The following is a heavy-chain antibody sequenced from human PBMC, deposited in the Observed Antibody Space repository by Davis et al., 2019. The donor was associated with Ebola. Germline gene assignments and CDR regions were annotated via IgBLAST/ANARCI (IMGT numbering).Heavy chain of an antibody. J-gene: IGHJ4*02. V-gene: IGHV4-34*01. Sequence: SETLSLTCTVSGGSISSYYWTWIRQAPGKGLEWIGEISHSGSTNYNPSLKSRVSISVDTSKNHFSLNLNSVTAADTAVYYCARGMRYDFWSGFDFDFWGQGTLVTVSS. CDR2: ISHSGST. CDR1: GGSISSYY. CDR3: ARGMRYDFWSGFDFDF. D-gene: IGHD3-3*01.